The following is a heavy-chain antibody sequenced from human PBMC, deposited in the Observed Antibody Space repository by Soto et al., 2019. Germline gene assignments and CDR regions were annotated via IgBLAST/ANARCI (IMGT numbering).Heavy chain of an antibody. CDR3: EKPLSGYETEVIDY. CDR2: ISGSGGST. J-gene: IGHJ4*02. Sequence: PVGSLRLSCAASGFTFSSYAMSWVRQAPGKGLEWVSAISGSGGSTYYADSVKGRFTISRDNSKNTLYLQMNSLRAEDTAVYYCEKPLSGYETEVIDYWGQGTLVTVSS. CDR1: GFTFSSYA. D-gene: IGHD5-12*01. V-gene: IGHV3-23*01.